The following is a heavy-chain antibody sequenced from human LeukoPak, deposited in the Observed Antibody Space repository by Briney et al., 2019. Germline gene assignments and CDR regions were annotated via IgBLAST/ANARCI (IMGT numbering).Heavy chain of an antibody. CDR3: ARDDYGDYGLLDY. Sequence: GGSLRLSCSASGFTFSSYATHWVRQAPGKGLEYVSAISSNGGSTYYADSVKGRFTISRDNSKNMLYLQMNSLRVEDTAVYYCARDDYGDYGLLDYWGQGTLVTVSS. CDR2: ISSNGGST. J-gene: IGHJ4*02. CDR1: GFTFSSYA. D-gene: IGHD4-17*01. V-gene: IGHV3-64*04.